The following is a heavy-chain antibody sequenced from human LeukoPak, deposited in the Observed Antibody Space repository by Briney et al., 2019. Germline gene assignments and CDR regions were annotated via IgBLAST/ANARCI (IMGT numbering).Heavy chain of an antibody. CDR1: GFTFSSYP. J-gene: IGHJ6*02. Sequence: SLRLSCAASGFTFSSYPMHWVRQAPGKGLEWVAVIAYDGSRQYYTDSVKGRFTISRDDSKNTLYLQMHSLRIEDTAVYYCARDGDVVDYYDTYYYYGMDVWGQGTTVTVSS. D-gene: IGHD3-22*01. V-gene: IGHV3-30*04. CDR2: IAYDGSRQ. CDR3: ARDGDVVDYYDTYYYYGMDV.